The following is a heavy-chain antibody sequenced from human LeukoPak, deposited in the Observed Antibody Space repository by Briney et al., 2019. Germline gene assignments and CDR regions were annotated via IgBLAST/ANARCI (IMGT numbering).Heavy chain of an antibody. D-gene: IGHD3-22*01. V-gene: IGHV3-74*01. J-gene: IGHJ4*02. CDR1: GFTFSNYW. CDR3: VRGYSSGYRLDY. Sequence: SGGSLRLSCAVSGFTFSNYWMHWVRQAPGKGLVWVSRINSDGITTSYADSVKGRFAISRDNAKNTLYLQMNSLRVEDAAVYYCVRGYSSGYRLDYWGQGTLVTVSS. CDR2: INSDGITT.